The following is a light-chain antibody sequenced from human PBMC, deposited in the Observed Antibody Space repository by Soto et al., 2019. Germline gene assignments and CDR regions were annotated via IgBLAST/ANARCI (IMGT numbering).Light chain of an antibody. CDR3: QSYDNSLSGSG. J-gene: IGLJ2*01. CDR2: GNY. Sequence: QAVVTQPPSVSGAPGQRVTISCTGSRSNIGAGYDVHWYQQLPGTAPKLLLYGNYNRPSGVPDRISGSRSGTSASLAITGLQAEDEADYYCQSYDNSLSGSGFGGGTQLTVL. CDR1: RSNIGAGYD. V-gene: IGLV1-40*01.